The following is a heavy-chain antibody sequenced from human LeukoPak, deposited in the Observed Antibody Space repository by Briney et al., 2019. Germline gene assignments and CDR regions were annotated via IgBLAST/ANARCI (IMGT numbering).Heavy chain of an antibody. J-gene: IGHJ3*02. CDR3: ARYLADIVVVPAAFDAFDI. Sequence: GGSLRLSCAASGFTFDDYGMSWVRQAPGKGLEWVSGINWDGGSTGYADSVKGRFTISRDNAKNSLYLQMNSLRAEDTALYYCARYLADIVVVPAAFDAFDIWGQGTMVTVSS. D-gene: IGHD2-2*01. V-gene: IGHV3-20*04. CDR1: GFTFDDYG. CDR2: INWDGGST.